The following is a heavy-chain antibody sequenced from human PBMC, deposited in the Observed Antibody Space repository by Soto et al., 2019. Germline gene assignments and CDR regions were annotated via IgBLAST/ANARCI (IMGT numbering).Heavy chain of an antibody. V-gene: IGHV3-30-3*01. CDR3: ARDMTTVTTIDY. D-gene: IGHD4-17*01. CDR1: GFTFSSYA. CDR2: ISYDGSNK. Sequence: QVQLVESGGGVVQPGRSLRLSCEASGFTFSSYAMHWVRQAPGNGLEWVAVISYDGSNKYYADSVKGRFTISRDNSKNTLYMQMNSLRAEDKAVYYCARDMTTVTTIDYWGQGTLVTVAS. J-gene: IGHJ4*02.